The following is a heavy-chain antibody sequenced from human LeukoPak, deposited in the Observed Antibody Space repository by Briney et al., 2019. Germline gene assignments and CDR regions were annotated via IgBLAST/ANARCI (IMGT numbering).Heavy chain of an antibody. CDR2: ISGSGGST. CDR3: AKRYDILTGHMDY. V-gene: IGHV3-23*01. CDR1: GFTFSSYA. Sequence: GGSLRLSCAASGFTFSSYAMHWVRQAPGKGLEWVSAISGSGGSTYYADSVKGRFTISRDNSKNTLYLQMNSLRAEDTAVYYCAKRYDILTGHMDYWGQGTLVTVSS. J-gene: IGHJ4*02. D-gene: IGHD3-9*01.